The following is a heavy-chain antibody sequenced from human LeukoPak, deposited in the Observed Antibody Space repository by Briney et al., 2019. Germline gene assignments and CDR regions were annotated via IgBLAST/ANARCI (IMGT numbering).Heavy chain of an antibody. D-gene: IGHD3-3*01. Sequence: GASVKVSCKASGYTFTGYYMHWVRQAPGQGLEWMGWINPNSGGTNYAQKFQGRVTMTRDTSISTAYMELSRLRSDDTAVYYCARDASPYYDFWSGYHGNWFDPWGQGTLVTVSS. CDR3: ARDASPYYDFWSGYHGNWFDP. V-gene: IGHV1-2*02. J-gene: IGHJ5*02. CDR2: INPNSGGT. CDR1: GYTFTGYY.